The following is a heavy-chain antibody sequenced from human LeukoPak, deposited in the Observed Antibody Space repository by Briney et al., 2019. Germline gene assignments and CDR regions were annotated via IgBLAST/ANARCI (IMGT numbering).Heavy chain of an antibody. CDR1: GFTFSSYW. CDR2: IKQDGSEK. Sequence: GGPLRLSCAASGFTFSSYWMSWVRQAAGKGLEWVANIKQDGSEKYYVDSVKGRFTISRDNAKNSLYLQMNSLRAEDTAVYYCARDPYSSGWPSYYYYGMDVWGQGTTVTVSS. D-gene: IGHD6-19*01. V-gene: IGHV3-7*01. J-gene: IGHJ6*02. CDR3: ARDPYSSGWPSYYYYGMDV.